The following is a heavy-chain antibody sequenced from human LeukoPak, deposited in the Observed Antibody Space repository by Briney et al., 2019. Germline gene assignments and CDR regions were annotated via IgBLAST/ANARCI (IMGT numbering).Heavy chain of an antibody. V-gene: IGHV3-48*03. CDR2: ISSTGSTM. CDR1: GFXFSNYE. J-gene: IGHJ3*02. Sequence: GGSLRLSCAASGFXFSNYEFNWVRQAPGKGLEWVSHISSTGSTMYYADSVKGRFTISRDNAKNSLYLQMNSLRDEDTAVYYCARSYGSGSYIAFDIWGQGTMVTVSS. D-gene: IGHD3-10*01. CDR3: ARSYGSGSYIAFDI.